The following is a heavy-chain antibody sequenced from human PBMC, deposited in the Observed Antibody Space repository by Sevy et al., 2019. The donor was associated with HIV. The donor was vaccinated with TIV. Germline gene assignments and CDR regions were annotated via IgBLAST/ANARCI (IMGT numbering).Heavy chain of an antibody. V-gene: IGHV4-61*02. CDR1: GDSISSGNHW. CDR3: ARDGIRRDYYHGMDV. D-gene: IGHD3-10*01. CDR2: VYSSGRT. J-gene: IGHJ6*02. Sequence: SETLSLTCTVSGDSISSGNHWWSWIRQPAGKGLEWIGRVYSSGRTMYNSSLKSRVTMSVDTSKNQFSLMVSSLIAAETASYYCARDGIRRDYYHGMDVWGQGTTVTVSS.